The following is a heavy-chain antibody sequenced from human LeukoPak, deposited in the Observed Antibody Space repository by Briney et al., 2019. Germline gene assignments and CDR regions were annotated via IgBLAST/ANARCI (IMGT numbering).Heavy chain of an antibody. Sequence: SETLSLTCTVSGGSISSSSYYWGWIRQPPGKGLEWIGSIYYSGSTYYNPSLKSRVTISVDTSKNQFSLKLSSVTAADTAVYYRASLLGELQDYYYYYGMDVWGQGTTVTVSS. CDR2: IYYSGST. D-gene: IGHD3-10*01. J-gene: IGHJ6*02. V-gene: IGHV4-39*01. CDR1: GGSISSSSYY. CDR3: ASLLGELQDYYYYYGMDV.